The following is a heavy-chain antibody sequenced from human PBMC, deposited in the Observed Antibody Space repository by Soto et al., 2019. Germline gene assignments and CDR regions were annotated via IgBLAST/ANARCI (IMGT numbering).Heavy chain of an antibody. V-gene: IGHV3-30*18. CDR3: AKGSEVARQELDY. CDR2: ISSDGRDK. D-gene: IGHD2-15*01. Sequence: QVQLVESGGGVVQPGRSPRLYCAAPGITFRNFGMHWVRQAPGKGLEWVAAISSDGRDKYYTDSVKGRFTISRDNSKNTLFLQMNSLRVEDTAVYYCAKGSEVARQELDYWGQGTLVTVSS. J-gene: IGHJ4*02. CDR1: GITFRNFG.